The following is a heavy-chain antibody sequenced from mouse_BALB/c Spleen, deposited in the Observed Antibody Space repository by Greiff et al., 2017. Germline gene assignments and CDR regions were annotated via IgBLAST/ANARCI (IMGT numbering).Heavy chain of an antibody. CDR3: AREWDYYGSSYAMDY. V-gene: IGHV3-6*02. D-gene: IGHD1-1*01. CDR2: ISYDGSN. Sequence: DVQLQESGPGLVKPSQSLSLTCSVTGYSITSGYYWNWIRQFPGNKLEWMGYISYDGSNNYNPSLKNRISITRDTSKNQFFLKLNSVTTEDTATYYCAREWDYYGSSYAMDYWGQGTSVTVSS. J-gene: IGHJ4*01. CDR1: GYSITSGYY.